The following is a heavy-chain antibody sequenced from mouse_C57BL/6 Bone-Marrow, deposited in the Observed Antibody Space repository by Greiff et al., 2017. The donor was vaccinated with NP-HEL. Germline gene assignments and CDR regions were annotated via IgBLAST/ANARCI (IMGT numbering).Heavy chain of an antibody. CDR1: GFSFNTYA. CDR2: IRSKSNNYAT. V-gene: IGHV10-1*01. D-gene: IGHD2-4*01. CDR3: VRQGRLRWYFDV. Sequence: EAGGGLVQPKGSLTLSCAASGFSFNTYAMNWVRQAPGKGLEWVARIRSKSNNYATYYADSVKDRFTISRDDSESMLYLQMNNLKTEDTAMYYCVRQGRLRWYFDVWGTGTTVTVSS. J-gene: IGHJ1*03.